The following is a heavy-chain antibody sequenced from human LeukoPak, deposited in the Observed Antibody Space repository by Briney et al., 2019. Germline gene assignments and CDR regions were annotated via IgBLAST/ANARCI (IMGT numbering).Heavy chain of an antibody. CDR2: ISYDGSKK. CDR1: GFTFSSYA. J-gene: IGHJ6*02. D-gene: IGHD4-17*01. V-gene: IGHV3-30-3*01. Sequence: GRSLRLSCAASGFTFSSYAMHWVRQAPGKGLDWVAVISYDGSKKYYADSVKGRFTISRDNSKNTLYLQMNSLRAEDTAVYYCARDMEAPGVPVNSQYYYYGMDVWGQGTTVTVSS. CDR3: ARDMEAPGVPVNSQYYYYGMDV.